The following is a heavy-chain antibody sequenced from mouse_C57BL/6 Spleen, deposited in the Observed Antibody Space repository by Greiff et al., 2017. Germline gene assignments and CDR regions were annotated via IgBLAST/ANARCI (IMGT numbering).Heavy chain of an antibody. J-gene: IGHJ1*03. Sequence: VQLQQSGAELARPGASVKLSCKASGYTFTSYGISWVKQRTGQGLEWIGEIYPRSGNTYYNEKFKGKATLTADKSSSTAYMELRSLTSEDSAVYFCARKPGDYYGSSPHWYFDVWGTGTTVTVSS. CDR1: GYTFTSYG. V-gene: IGHV1-81*01. D-gene: IGHD1-1*01. CDR2: IYPRSGNT. CDR3: ARKPGDYYGSSPHWYFDV.